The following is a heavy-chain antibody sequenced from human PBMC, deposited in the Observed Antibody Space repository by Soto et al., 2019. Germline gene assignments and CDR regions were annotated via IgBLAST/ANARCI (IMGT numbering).Heavy chain of an antibody. CDR1: GYSFTSYW. D-gene: IGHD3-10*01. V-gene: IGHV5-51*01. Sequence: GESLKISCKGSGYSFTSYWISWARQMPGKGLEWMGVIYPDDSETRYSPSFQGQVTISADKSISTAYLQWSSLKASDTAMYYCARQSTMVRGVFVFDYWGQGTLVTVSS. CDR3: ARQSTMVRGVFVFDY. J-gene: IGHJ4*02. CDR2: IYPDDSET.